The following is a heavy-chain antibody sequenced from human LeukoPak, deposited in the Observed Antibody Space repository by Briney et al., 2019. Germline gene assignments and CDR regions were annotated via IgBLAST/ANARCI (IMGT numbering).Heavy chain of an antibody. V-gene: IGHV3-21*01. CDR2: ISTSGSYI. D-gene: IGHD3-10*01. CDR1: GLTFSNYN. J-gene: IGHJ5*02. Sequence: GGSLRLSCAASGLTFSNYNMNWVRQAPGKGLEWVSSISTSGSYIYYANSMKGRFTISRDNAKNSLYLQMNSLRVEDSAVYYCATDLIHYYASGARTWGQGTLVTVSS. CDR3: ATDLIHYYASGART.